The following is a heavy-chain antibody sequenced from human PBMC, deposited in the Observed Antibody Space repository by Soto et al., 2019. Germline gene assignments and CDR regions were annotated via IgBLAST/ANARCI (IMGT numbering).Heavy chain of an antibody. CDR1: SVSISSNKW. CDR2: ISHSGST. D-gene: IGHD2-2*01. V-gene: IGHV4-4*02. Sequence: QVQLQESGPGLVKPSGTLSLTCAVSSVSISSNKWWSWVRQPPGKGLEWIGEISHSGSTNYNPSLKSRVTISVDKSRNQFSLNLNSLTAADTAVYYCASLSVIRAATYDYWGQGSLVTVSS. CDR3: ASLSVIRAATYDY. J-gene: IGHJ4*02.